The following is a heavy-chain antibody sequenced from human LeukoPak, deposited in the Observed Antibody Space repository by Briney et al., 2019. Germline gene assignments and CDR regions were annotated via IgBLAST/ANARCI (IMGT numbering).Heavy chain of an antibody. CDR3: ARDSSGYQ. V-gene: IGHV3-7*01. D-gene: IGHD3-22*01. CDR1: GFTFSTNW. Sequence: GGSLRLSCAASGFTFSTNWMSWVRQAPGKGLEWVANIKEDGSEKYYGDPVKGRFTISRDNAKNSLYLEMNSLRVEDTAVYYCARDSSGYQWGQGTLVTVSS. J-gene: IGHJ4*02. CDR2: IKEDGSEK.